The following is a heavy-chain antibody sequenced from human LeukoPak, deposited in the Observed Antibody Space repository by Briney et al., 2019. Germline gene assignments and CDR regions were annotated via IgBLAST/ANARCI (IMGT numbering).Heavy chain of an antibody. CDR3: ARGSLGDVLLWFGDY. CDR1: GFTFSDYY. D-gene: IGHD3-10*01. CDR2: ISSRGSTI. Sequence: KPGGPLRLSCAASGFTFSDYYTSWIRQAPGKGLEWVSYISSRGSTIYYADSVKGRFTISRDNAKNSLYLQMNSLRAEDTAVYYCARGSLGDVLLWFGDYWGQGTLVTVSS. J-gene: IGHJ4*02. V-gene: IGHV3-11*01.